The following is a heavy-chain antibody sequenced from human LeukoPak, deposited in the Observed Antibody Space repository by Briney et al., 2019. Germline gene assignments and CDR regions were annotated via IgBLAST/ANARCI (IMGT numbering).Heavy chain of an antibody. Sequence: PGGSLRLSCAASGFTFSSFWMSWVRQAPGKGLEWVANIKQYGSEKYYVDSVKGRFTISRDNAKNSLYLQMNSLRAEGTPLYYCARWGFYSSSWLGAFDIWGQGTMVTVSS. J-gene: IGHJ3*02. CDR1: GFTFSSFW. CDR3: ARWGFYSSSWLGAFDI. CDR2: IKQYGSEK. D-gene: IGHD6-13*01. V-gene: IGHV3-7*02.